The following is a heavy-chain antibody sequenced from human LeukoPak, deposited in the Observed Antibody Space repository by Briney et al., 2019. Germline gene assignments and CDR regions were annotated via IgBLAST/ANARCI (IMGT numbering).Heavy chain of an antibody. CDR2: IYSGGST. D-gene: IGHD1-1*01. Sequence: GGSLRLSCAASGFTVSSNYMSWVRQAPGKGLEWVSVIYSGGSTYYADSVKGRFTISRDNSKNTLYLQMNSLRAEDTAVYYCARSVPPGDLYYYYYGMDVWGQGTTVTVSS. V-gene: IGHV3-66*01. CDR3: ARSVPPGDLYYYYYGMDV. J-gene: IGHJ6*02. CDR1: GFTVSSNY.